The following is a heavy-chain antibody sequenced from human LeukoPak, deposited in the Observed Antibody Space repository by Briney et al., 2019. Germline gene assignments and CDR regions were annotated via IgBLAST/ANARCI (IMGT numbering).Heavy chain of an antibody. CDR2: INHSGST. Sequence: SETLSLTCAVYGGSFSGYYWSWIRQPPGKGLEWIGEINHSGSTNYNPSLKSRVTISADMSKNQFSLKLSSVTAADTAVYYCARGMNSGYFYFDYWGQGTLVTVSS. V-gene: IGHV4-34*01. CDR1: GGSFSGYY. J-gene: IGHJ4*02. D-gene: IGHD5-12*01. CDR3: ARGMNSGYFYFDY.